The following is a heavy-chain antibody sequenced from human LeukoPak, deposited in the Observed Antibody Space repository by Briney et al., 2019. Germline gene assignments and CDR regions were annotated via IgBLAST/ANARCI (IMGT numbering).Heavy chain of an antibody. CDR2: IKQDGSEQ. CDR3: ARDGFVGAADY. V-gene: IGHV3-7*01. Sequence: GGSLRLSCAASGFTFSDYYMSWIRQAPGKGLEWVANIKQDGSEQHCVDSVRGRFTISRDNAKNSLYLQMNSLRVEDTAVYYCARDGFVGAADYWGQGTLVTVSS. D-gene: IGHD6-13*01. CDR1: GFTFSDYY. J-gene: IGHJ4*02.